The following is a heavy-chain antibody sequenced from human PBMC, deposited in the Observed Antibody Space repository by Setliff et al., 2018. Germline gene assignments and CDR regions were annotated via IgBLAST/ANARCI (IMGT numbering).Heavy chain of an antibody. CDR1: GGTFSSYD. V-gene: IGHV1-69*06. CDR2: IIPIFGTA. D-gene: IGHD5-12*01. Sequence: SVKVSCKASGGTFSSYDISWVRQAPGQGLEWMGRIIPIFGTANYAQKFQGRVTITADKSTSTAYMELSRLRSEDTAVYYCARAPSTRGYSGYDSWGQGTLVTVSS. CDR3: ARAPSTRGYSGYDS. J-gene: IGHJ5*02.